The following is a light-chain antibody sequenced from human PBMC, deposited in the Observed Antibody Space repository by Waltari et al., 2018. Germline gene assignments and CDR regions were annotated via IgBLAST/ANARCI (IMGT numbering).Light chain of an antibody. Sequence: EIVLTQSPATLSLSPGESSTLSSRASQSVSGSLAWYQQKPGQPPRLLIYDSSNRATGIPARFSGSGSGTDFTLTISSLTPEDFAVYFCQHRTNWVPGMYTFGQGTKLEIK. J-gene: IGKJ2*01. V-gene: IGKV3-11*01. CDR1: QSVSGS. CDR3: QHRTNWVPGMYT. CDR2: DSS.